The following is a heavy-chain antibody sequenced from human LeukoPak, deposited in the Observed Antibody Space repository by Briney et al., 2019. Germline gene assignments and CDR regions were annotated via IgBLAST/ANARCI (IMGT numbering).Heavy chain of an antibody. Sequence: GGSLRLSXAASGFTFSSYWMSWVRQAPGKGLEWVANIKQDGSEKYYVDSVKGRFTISRDNAKNSLYLQMNSLRAEDTAVYYCARDAGGGDLLDAFDIWGQGTMVTVSS. CDR1: GFTFSSYW. V-gene: IGHV3-7*01. CDR3: ARDAGGGDLLDAFDI. CDR2: IKQDGSEK. D-gene: IGHD2-21*02. J-gene: IGHJ3*02.